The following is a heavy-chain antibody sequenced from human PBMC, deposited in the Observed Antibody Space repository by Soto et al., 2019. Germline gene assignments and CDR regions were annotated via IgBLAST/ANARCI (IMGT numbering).Heavy chain of an antibody. CDR3: ARDDYGGNSGVLVDF. CDR1: GYTFAAYY. CDR2: INPNSVGT. D-gene: IGHD2-21*01. Sequence: QVQLVQSGAEVTKPGASVKVSCKASGYTFAAYYIHWVRQAPGQGLEWMGWINPNSVGTNYAQKFQGRVTMTRDPSISTDYMEVSRLRSDDTAVYYCARDDYGGNSGVLVDFWGQGTLVTVSS. J-gene: IGHJ4*02. V-gene: IGHV1-2*02.